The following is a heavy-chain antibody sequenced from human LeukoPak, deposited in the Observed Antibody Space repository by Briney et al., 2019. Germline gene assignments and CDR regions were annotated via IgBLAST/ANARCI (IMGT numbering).Heavy chain of an antibody. J-gene: IGHJ4*02. CDR3: IGYDDYEDS. Sequence: GGSLRLSCAASGFAFSSYAMGWVRQAPGKGLEWVSLISGNGDNTYYPDSVKGRFSISRVNSKNTLYLQMNSLRAEDTAIYFCIGYDDYEDSWGQGTLVTVSS. V-gene: IGHV3-23*01. CDR1: GFAFSSYA. D-gene: IGHD4-17*01. CDR2: ISGNGDNT.